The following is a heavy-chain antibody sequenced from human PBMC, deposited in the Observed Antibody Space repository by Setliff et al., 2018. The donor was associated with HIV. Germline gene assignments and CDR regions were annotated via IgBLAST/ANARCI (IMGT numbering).Heavy chain of an antibody. D-gene: IGHD2-15*01. J-gene: IGHJ1*01. Sequence: PSETLSLTCTVSGVPTSASTYYWGWIRQPPGKGLDWIGYISYSGKTYYNPSLKSRVTISVDTSNNHFSLRLNSVTAADTAIYYCASRGIVEVTISMPDEYFVHWGHGTLVTVSS. CDR2: ISYSGKT. CDR1: GVPTSASTYY. CDR3: ASRGIVEVTISMPDEYFVH. V-gene: IGHV4-39*02.